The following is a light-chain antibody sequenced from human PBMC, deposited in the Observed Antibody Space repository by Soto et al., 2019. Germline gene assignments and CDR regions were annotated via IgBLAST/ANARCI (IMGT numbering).Light chain of an antibody. V-gene: IGKV3-15*01. J-gene: IGKJ4*01. CDR1: QSVSYN. CDR3: QQYKNWPPLT. Sequence: EIVMTQSPATLSVSPGETATLSCRASQSVSYNLAWYQQKPGQGPRLLIYGAFTRATGIPARFSGSGSGTDFPLTISSLQSEDFAVYYCQQYKNWPPLTVGGGTKVEIK. CDR2: GAF.